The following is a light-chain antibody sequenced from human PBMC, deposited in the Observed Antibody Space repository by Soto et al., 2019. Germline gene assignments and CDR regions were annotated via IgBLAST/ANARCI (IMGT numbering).Light chain of an antibody. CDR2: GAS. V-gene: IGKV3-15*01. CDR3: QQYNNWPLWT. Sequence: EIVMTQSPATLSVSPGERATLSCRASQSVSSDLAWYQQKPGQAPRLLIYGASTRATGIPARLSGSGSGTEFTLTISSLQSEDFAVYYCQQYNNWPLWTFGQGTKLEIK. J-gene: IGKJ1*01. CDR1: QSVSSD.